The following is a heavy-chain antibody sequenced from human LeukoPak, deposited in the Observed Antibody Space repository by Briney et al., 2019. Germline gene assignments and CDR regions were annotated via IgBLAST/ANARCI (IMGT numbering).Heavy chain of an antibody. V-gene: IGHV3-21*01. Sequence: GGSLRLSCAASGFTFSSYSMNWVRQAPGKGLEWVSSISSSSSYIYYADSVKGRFTISRDNAKNSLYLQVNSLRAEDTAVYYCARDRGVANLGQMSPFDYCGQGTLVTVSS. CDR2: ISSSSSYI. CDR3: ARDRGVANLGQMSPFDY. D-gene: IGHD3-3*01. J-gene: IGHJ4*02. CDR1: GFTFSSYS.